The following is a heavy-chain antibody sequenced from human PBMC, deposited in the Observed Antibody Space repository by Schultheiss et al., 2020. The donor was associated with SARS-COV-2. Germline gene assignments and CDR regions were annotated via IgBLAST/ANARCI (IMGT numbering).Heavy chain of an antibody. J-gene: IGHJ4*02. Sequence: GESLKISCAASGFTFSSYSMNWVRQAPGKGLEWVSSISSSSSYIYYADSVKGRFTISRDNSKNTLYLQMGSLRAEDTAVYYCARDLNWNDGFDYWGQGTLVTVSS. V-gene: IGHV3-21*01. CDR2: ISSSSSYI. D-gene: IGHD1-20*01. CDR3: ARDLNWNDGFDY. CDR1: GFTFSSYS.